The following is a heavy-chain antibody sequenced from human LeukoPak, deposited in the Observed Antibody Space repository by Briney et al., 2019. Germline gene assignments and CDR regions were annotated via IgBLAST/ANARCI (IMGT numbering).Heavy chain of an antibody. CDR3: ARDSAAYCGGDCYSPDY. J-gene: IGHJ4*02. D-gene: IGHD2-21*02. CDR2: ISYDGSNK. Sequence: GRPLRLSCAASGFTFKNYGMRWVRQAPGKGLEWVAVISYDGSNKYYAASVKGRFTISRDNSKNTLYLQMNSLRAEDTAVYYCARDSAAYCGGDCYSPDYWGQGTLVTVSS. CDR1: GFTFKNYG. V-gene: IGHV3-30*03.